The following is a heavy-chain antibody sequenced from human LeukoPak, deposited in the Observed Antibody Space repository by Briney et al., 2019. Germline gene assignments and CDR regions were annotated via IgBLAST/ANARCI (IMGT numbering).Heavy chain of an antibody. CDR1: GFTFSSYS. J-gene: IGHJ4*02. CDR2: ISSSSSYI. V-gene: IGHV3-21*01. D-gene: IGHD2-2*01. CDR3: ARGSTSCY. Sequence: GGSMRLSCAASGFTFSSYSMNWVRQAPGKGLEWVSSISSSSSYIYYADSAKGRFTISRDDAKNSLYLQMNSLRAEDTAVYYCARGSTSCYWGQGTLVTVSS.